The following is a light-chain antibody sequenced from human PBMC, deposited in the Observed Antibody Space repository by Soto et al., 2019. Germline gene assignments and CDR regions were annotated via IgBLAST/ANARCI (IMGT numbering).Light chain of an antibody. CDR2: AAS. V-gene: IGKV1-39*01. CDR3: QQSFSPLWT. J-gene: IGKJ1*01. Sequence: DIQMTQSPSSLSASVGDRVTITCRASQSISNYLNWYQQKPGKAPKLLIYAASSMQSGVPSRFRGSGSETDFTLTISSLHPDDSATYDCQQSFSPLWTFGQGTKVEV. CDR1: QSISNY.